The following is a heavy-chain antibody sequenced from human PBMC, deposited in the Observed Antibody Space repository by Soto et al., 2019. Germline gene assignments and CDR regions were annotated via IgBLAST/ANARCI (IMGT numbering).Heavy chain of an antibody. V-gene: IGHV4-34*01. Sequence: ETLSLTCAVYGGSFSGYYWSWIRQPPGKGLEWIGEINHSGSTNYNPSLKSRVTISVDTSKNQFSLKLSSVTAADTAVYYCARRHGGNSGSYYYYGMDVWGQGTTVTVSS. CDR1: GGSFSGYY. D-gene: IGHD2-21*02. J-gene: IGHJ6*02. CDR2: INHSGST. CDR3: ARRHGGNSGSYYYYGMDV.